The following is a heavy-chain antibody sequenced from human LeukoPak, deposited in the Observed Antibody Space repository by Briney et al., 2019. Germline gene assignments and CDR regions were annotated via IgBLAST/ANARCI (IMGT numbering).Heavy chain of an antibody. CDR2: ISGSGGST. J-gene: IGHJ4*02. V-gene: IGHV3-23*01. Sequence: GGSLRLSCAASGFTFSNYAMNWVRQAPGKGPEWVSAISGSGGSTSYADSVKGRFTISRDNSKNILYLQVNSLRAEDTAVYYCAKGAMVVVVAPTEFDHWGQGALVTVSS. D-gene: IGHD2-15*01. CDR1: GFTFSNYA. CDR3: AKGAMVVVVAPTEFDH.